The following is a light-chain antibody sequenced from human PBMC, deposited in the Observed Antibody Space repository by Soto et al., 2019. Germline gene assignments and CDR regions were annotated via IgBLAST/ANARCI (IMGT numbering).Light chain of an antibody. J-gene: IGKJ1*01. CDR3: QQYDSSPGT. Sequence: GLTQSPCTLSMSPWERVTVSCRASQSISSRYLAWYQQKPGQAPRLLIYGASSRATGIPDRFSGSGSGTDFTLTISRREPEDFAVFYCQQYDSSPGTFGQGTKVDNK. CDR2: GAS. CDR1: QSISSRY. V-gene: IGKV3-20*01.